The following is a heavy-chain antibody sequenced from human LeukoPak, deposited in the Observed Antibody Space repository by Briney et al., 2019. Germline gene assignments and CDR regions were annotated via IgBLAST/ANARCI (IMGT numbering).Heavy chain of an antibody. Sequence: ASVKVSCKASGYIFTSFALHWVRQAPGQRLEWMGWINAGNGDTRYSQKFQGRVTITRDTSASTAYMELSSLRSEDTAVYYCASDFTAMVTIPHFDYWGQGTLVTVSS. CDR2: INAGNGDT. D-gene: IGHD5-18*01. CDR1: GYIFTSFA. CDR3: ASDFTAMVTIPHFDY. J-gene: IGHJ4*02. V-gene: IGHV1-3*01.